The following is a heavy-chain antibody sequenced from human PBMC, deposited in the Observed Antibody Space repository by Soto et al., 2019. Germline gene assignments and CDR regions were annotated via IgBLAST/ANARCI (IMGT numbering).Heavy chain of an antibody. V-gene: IGHV3-11*01. J-gene: IGHJ6*03. CDR2: ISSSGSTI. CDR1: GFTFSDYY. D-gene: IGHD6-13*01. CDR3: ARAVAAAGYYYYYYYYMDV. Sequence: VQLVESGGGLVKPGGSLRLSCAASGFTFSDYYMSRIRQAPGKGLEWVSYISSSGSTIYYADSVKGRFTISRDNAKNSLYLQMNRLRAEDTAVYYCARAVAAAGYYYYYYYYMDVWGKGTTVTVSS.